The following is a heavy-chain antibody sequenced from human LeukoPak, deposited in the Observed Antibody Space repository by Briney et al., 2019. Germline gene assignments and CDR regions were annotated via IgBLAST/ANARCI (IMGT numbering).Heavy chain of an antibody. Sequence: PGGSLRLSCAASGFTFSSYAMHWVRQAPGKGLEYVSAISTNGGSTYYAHSVKGRFTISRDNSKNTLYLQMGSLRAEDMAVYYCARVNYYDSSGYYYDYWGQGTLVTVSS. CDR2: ISTNGGST. J-gene: IGHJ4*02. CDR1: GFTFSSYA. D-gene: IGHD3-22*01. CDR3: ARVNYYDSSGYYYDY. V-gene: IGHV3-64*01.